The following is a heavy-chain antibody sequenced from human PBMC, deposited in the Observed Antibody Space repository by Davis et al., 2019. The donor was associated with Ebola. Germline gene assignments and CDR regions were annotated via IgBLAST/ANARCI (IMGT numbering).Heavy chain of an antibody. J-gene: IGHJ6*02. Sequence: ASVKVSCKASGYTFTSYGISWVRQAPGQGLEWMGWISAYNGNTNYAQKLQGRVTMTTDTSTSTAYMELRSLRSDDTAVYYCARLKPGPTYGVDYYYYGMDVWGQGTTVTVSS. CDR2: ISAYNGNT. D-gene: IGHD4-17*01. CDR3: ARLKPGPTYGVDYYYYGMDV. CDR1: GYTFTSYG. V-gene: IGHV1-18*01.